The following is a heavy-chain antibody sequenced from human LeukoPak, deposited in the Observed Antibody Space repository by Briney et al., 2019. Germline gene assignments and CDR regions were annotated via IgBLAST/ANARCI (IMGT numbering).Heavy chain of an antibody. V-gene: IGHV1-69*04. D-gene: IGHD1-20*01. CDR3: ARDLGGNWNHPVGY. Sequence: GASVKVSCKASGGTFSSYAIGWVRQAPGQGLEWMGRIIPILGIANYAQKFQGRVTITADKSTSTAYMELSSPRSEDTAVYYCARDLGGNWNHPVGYWGQGTLVTVSS. J-gene: IGHJ4*02. CDR1: GGTFSSYA. CDR2: IIPILGIA.